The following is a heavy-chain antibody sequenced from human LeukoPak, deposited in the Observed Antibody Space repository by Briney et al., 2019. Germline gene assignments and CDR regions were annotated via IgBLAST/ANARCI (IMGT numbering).Heavy chain of an antibody. V-gene: IGHV3-23*01. CDR1: GFTFSSYA. CDR2: ISGSGGST. D-gene: IGHD3-10*01. CDR3: AKGRDYYGSGSYEFQH. J-gene: IGHJ1*01. Sequence: PGGSLRLSCAVSGFTFSSYAMSWVRQAPGKGLEWVSAISGSGGSTYYADSVKGRFTISRDNSKNTLYLQMNSLRAEDTAVFYCAKGRDYYGSGSYEFQHWGQGTLVTVSS.